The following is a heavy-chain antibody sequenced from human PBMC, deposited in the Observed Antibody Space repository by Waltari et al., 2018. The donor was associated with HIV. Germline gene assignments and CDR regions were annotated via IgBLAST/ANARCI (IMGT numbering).Heavy chain of an antibody. Sequence: VRLIQSGAAVRQAGASLKISCKTSGYTFTSYWVGWVRQLPGGHMEWIGIIYPHTDRGKHNPSFHGQVDISVDGRSTTYLQLRRLKISDSAIYYCAGRPDYFSDHFDPWGQGTLVTVSS. CDR3: AGRPDYFSDHFDP. CDR1: GYTFTSYW. J-gene: IGHJ5*02. V-gene: IGHV5-51*03. CDR2: IYPHTDRG. D-gene: IGHD2-21*01.